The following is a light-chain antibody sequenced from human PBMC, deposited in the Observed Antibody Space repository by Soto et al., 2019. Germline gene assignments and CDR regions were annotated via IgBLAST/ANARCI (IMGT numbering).Light chain of an antibody. J-gene: IGKJ5*01. Sequence: IVFTQSPGTLSSSPGERATLSCRASEGGSSSHLAWYQPKPGQAPRLLIYGASSRATGIPARFSGSGSGTDFTLPISRLEPEDFAVYYCQQYGSSPPITFGQGTRLEIK. V-gene: IGKV3-20*01. CDR3: QQYGSSPPIT. CDR1: EGGSSSH. CDR2: GAS.